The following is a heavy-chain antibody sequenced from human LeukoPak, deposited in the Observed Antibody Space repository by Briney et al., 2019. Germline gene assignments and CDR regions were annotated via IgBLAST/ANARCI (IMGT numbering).Heavy chain of an antibody. D-gene: IGHD3-10*01. Sequence: PGGSLRLSCAASGFTFSSYAMSWVRQAPGKGLEWVSAISGSGGSTYYADSVKGRFTISRDNSKNTLYLQMNSLRAEDTAVYYCARGIWFGELYDYWGQGTLVTVSS. CDR2: ISGSGGST. V-gene: IGHV3-23*01. J-gene: IGHJ4*02. CDR3: ARGIWFGELYDY. CDR1: GFTFSSYA.